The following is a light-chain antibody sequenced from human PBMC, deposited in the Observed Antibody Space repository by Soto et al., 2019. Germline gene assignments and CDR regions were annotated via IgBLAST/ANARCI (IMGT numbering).Light chain of an antibody. CDR1: SSDVGSYEY. V-gene: IGLV2-14*03. CDR3: SSYTSSTIYV. CDR2: DVS. J-gene: IGLJ1*01. Sequence: QSALTQPASVSGSPGQSITISCTGTSSDVGSYEYVSWYQQHPGKAPKLIIYDVSYRPSGVSYRFSGSKSGNTASLTISGLQAEDEADYFCSSYTSSTIYVFGTVTKLTVL.